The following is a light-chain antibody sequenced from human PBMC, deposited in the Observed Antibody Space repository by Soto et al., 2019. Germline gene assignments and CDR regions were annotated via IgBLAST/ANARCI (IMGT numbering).Light chain of an antibody. J-gene: IGKJ1*01. CDR2: TAS. CDR3: QQYNSYPWT. Sequence: IHITHSPSTLPVSVGGRDTITRRASQGIDASLAWYQQKPGKPPKLLIYTASSLESGVPSRFSGSGSGTEFTLTISSLQPDDFATYYCQQYNSYPWTFGQGTKVDIK. V-gene: IGKV1-5*03. CDR1: QGIDAS.